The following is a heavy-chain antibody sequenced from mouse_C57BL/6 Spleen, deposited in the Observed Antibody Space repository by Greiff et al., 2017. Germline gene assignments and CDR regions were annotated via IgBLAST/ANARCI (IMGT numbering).Heavy chain of an antibody. CDR2: INPGSGGT. V-gene: IGHV1-54*01. J-gene: IGHJ2*01. CDR1: GYAFTNYL. Sequence: VKLQESGAELVRPGTSVKVSCKASGYAFTNYLIEWVKQRPGQGLEWIGVINPGSGGTNYNEKFKGKATLTADKSSSTAYMQLSSLTSEDSAVYFCARSVTTVVATGYFDYWGQGTTLTVSS. CDR3: ARSVTTVVATGYFDY. D-gene: IGHD1-1*01.